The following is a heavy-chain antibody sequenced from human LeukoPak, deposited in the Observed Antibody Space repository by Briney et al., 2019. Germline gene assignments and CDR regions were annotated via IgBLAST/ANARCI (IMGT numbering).Heavy chain of an antibody. D-gene: IGHD2/OR15-2a*01. CDR1: GGSISSYY. Sequence: PSETLSLTCTVSGGSISSYYWSWIRQPPGKGLEWIGYIYYSGSTNYNPSLKSRVTISVDTSENQFSLKLSSVTAADTAVYYCAREVLVLYGMDVWGQGTTVTVSS. CDR2: IYYSGST. CDR3: AREVLVLYGMDV. J-gene: IGHJ6*02. V-gene: IGHV4-59*01.